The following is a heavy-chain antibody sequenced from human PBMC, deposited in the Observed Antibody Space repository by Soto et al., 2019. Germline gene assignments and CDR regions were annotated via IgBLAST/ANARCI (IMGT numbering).Heavy chain of an antibody. CDR3: ASPSAVTATGGFAI. CDR2: IKQDGSEQ. CDR1: GFTLSSYW. J-gene: IGHJ3*02. D-gene: IGHD6-19*01. V-gene: IGHV3-7*01. Sequence: GGSLRLSCAASGFTLSSYWMSWVRQAPGKGLEWVANIKQDGSEQYYVDSVKGRFTISRDNAKNSLYLQMNSLRAEDTAVYYCASPSAVTATGGFAIWGQGSMVTVSS.